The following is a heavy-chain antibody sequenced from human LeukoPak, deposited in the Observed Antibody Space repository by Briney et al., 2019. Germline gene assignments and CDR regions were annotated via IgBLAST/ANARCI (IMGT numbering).Heavy chain of an antibody. CDR3: ARDIRIRGITYVFDY. V-gene: IGHV3-43*01. D-gene: IGHD3-10*01. CDR1: GFTFSTYA. Sequence: PGGSLRLSCAASGFTFSTYAMGWVRQTPGKGLEWVSRTTWDGERTYYADSVKGRFTISRDNSENFLYLQMNSLRTEDTALYYCARDIRIRGITYVFDYWGQGTLVTVSS. J-gene: IGHJ4*02. CDR2: TTWDGERT.